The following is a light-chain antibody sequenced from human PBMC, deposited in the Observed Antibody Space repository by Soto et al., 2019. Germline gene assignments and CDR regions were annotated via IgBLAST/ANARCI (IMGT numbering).Light chain of an antibody. CDR3: QQFSSYPLT. Sequence: EIVMTQSPATLSLSPGERATLSCRASQSVSSNLAWYQQKPGQAPKLLIYDASSRATGIPDRFSGGGSGTDFILTISSLEPEDFAVYYCQQFSSYPLTFGGGTKVDI. CDR1: QSVSSN. V-gene: IGKV3-20*01. J-gene: IGKJ4*01. CDR2: DAS.